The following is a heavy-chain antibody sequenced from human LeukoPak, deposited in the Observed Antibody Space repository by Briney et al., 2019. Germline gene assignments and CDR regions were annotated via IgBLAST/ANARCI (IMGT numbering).Heavy chain of an antibody. CDR3: TTVDYGDLTPAASSDY. Sequence: GGSLRLSCAASGFTLSKVWMSWVRQAPGKGLEWVGRIKTKNDGGTTEYAAPVRGRFTISRDDSEDTLFLQMNSLKTEDTAVYYCTTVDYGDLTPAASSDYWGQGTPVTVSS. D-gene: IGHD4-17*01. CDR2: IKTKNDGGTT. J-gene: IGHJ4*02. CDR1: GFTLSKVW. V-gene: IGHV3-15*01.